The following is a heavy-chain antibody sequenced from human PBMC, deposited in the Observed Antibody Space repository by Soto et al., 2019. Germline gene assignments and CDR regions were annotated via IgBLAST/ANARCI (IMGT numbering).Heavy chain of an antibody. Sequence: EVQLLESGGGLVQPGGSLRLSCAASGFTFRSYAMSWVRQAPGKGLEWVSGISSNGGRTYYADPVKGRFTISRDKSKNTLYLQMNSLRAEDTALYYCAKENGPPGTSDWYFDFWGRGTLVSVSS. CDR1: GFTFRSYA. V-gene: IGHV3-23*01. D-gene: IGHD1-26*01. CDR2: ISSNGGRT. CDR3: AKENGPPGTSDWYFDF. J-gene: IGHJ2*01.